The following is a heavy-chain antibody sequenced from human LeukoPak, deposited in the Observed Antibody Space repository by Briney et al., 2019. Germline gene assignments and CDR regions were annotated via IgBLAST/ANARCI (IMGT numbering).Heavy chain of an antibody. D-gene: IGHD6-19*01. V-gene: IGHV3-30*02. CDR2: IRYDGSNK. CDR1: GFTFSDYY. CDR3: AKGSKAVLFTRDYYLDV. Sequence: GGSLRLSCAASGFTFSDYYMSWIRQAPGKGLEWVAFIRYDGSNKNYADSVKGRFTISRDNSKNTLYLQMNSLRAEDTAVYYCAKGSKAVLFTRDYYLDVWGKGTTVTISS. J-gene: IGHJ6*03.